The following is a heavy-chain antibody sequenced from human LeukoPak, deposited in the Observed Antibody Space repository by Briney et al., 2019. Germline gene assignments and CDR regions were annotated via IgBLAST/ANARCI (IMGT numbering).Heavy chain of an antibody. CDR1: GGSISSYY. D-gene: IGHD6-13*01. CDR2: IYYSGST. V-gene: IGHV4-59*01. CDR3: ARVTGYMVEDYFDY. Sequence: PSETLSLTCTVSGGSISSYYWSWIRQPPGKGLEWIGYIYYSGSTNYNPSLKSRVTISVDTSKNQFSLRLSSVTAADTAVYYCARVTGYMVEDYFDYWGQGTLITVSS. J-gene: IGHJ4*02.